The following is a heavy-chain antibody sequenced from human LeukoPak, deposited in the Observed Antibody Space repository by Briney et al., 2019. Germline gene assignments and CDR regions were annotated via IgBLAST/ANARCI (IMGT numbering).Heavy chain of an antibody. CDR3: ARDVTMVRGVLDMDV. Sequence: SETLSLTCAVSGYSISSGYYWGWIRQPPGKGLEWIGSIYHSGSTYYNPSLKSRVTISVDTFKNQFSLKLSSVTAADTAVYYCARDVTMVRGVLDMDVWGKGTTVTVSS. D-gene: IGHD3-10*01. CDR2: IYHSGST. CDR1: GYSISSGYY. V-gene: IGHV4-38-2*02. J-gene: IGHJ6*03.